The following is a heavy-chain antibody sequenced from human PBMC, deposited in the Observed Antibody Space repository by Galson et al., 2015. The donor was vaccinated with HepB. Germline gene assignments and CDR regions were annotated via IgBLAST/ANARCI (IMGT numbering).Heavy chain of an antibody. Sequence: SLRLSCAASGFTFSGSAMHWVRQASGKGLEWVGRITGKGGNYATAYAGSVKGRFTISRDDSKNTAYLQMNSLRTEDTAVYYCTRHEGTDAGTFDYWGQGTLVTVSS. CDR2: ITGKGGNYAT. CDR1: GFTFSGSA. CDR3: TRHEGTDAGTFDY. J-gene: IGHJ4*02. D-gene: IGHD1-1*01. V-gene: IGHV3-73*01.